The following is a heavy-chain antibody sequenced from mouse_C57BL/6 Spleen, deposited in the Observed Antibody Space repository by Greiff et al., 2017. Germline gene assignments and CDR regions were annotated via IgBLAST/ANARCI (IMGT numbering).Heavy chain of an antibody. V-gene: IGHV5-4*01. Sequence: EVKLVESGGGLVKPGGSLKLSCAASGFTFSSYAMSWVRQTPEKRLEWVATISDGGSYTYYPDNVKGRFTISRDNAKNNLYLQMSHLKSEDTAMYYCARDEPGLETYFDYWGQGTTLTVSS. CDR1: GFTFSSYA. CDR2: ISDGGSYT. J-gene: IGHJ2*01. D-gene: IGHD3-3*01. CDR3: ARDEPGLETYFDY.